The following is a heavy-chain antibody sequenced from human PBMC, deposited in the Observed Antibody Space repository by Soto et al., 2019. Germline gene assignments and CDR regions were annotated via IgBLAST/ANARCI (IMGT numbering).Heavy chain of an antibody. CDR3: ATDWGYSYGHAFDS. CDR2: ISASGSYI. CDR1: GITFSNYN. D-gene: IGHD5-18*01. J-gene: IGHJ4*02. V-gene: IGHV3-21*01. Sequence: EVHLVESGGGLVKPGGSLRLSCAASGITFSNYNINWVRQVPGTELAWVSYISASGSYIYYADSVKGRFTISRDNAKNSMYLQMNSLRAEDTAVYYCATDWGYSYGHAFDSWGQGTLVTVSS.